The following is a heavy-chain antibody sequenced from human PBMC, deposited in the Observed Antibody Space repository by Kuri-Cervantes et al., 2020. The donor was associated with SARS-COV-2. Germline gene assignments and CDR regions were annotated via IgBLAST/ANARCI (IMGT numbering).Heavy chain of an antibody. CDR2: IRSKAYGGTT. CDR3: TRARGYSGYDEEDY. CDR1: GFTFSSYA. V-gene: IGHV3-49*03. D-gene: IGHD5-12*01. J-gene: IGHJ4*02. Sequence: GGSLRLSCAASGFTFSSYAMSWFRQAPGKGLEWVGFIRSKAYGGTTEYAASVKGRFTISRDDSKSIAYLQMNSLKTEDTAVYYCTRARGYSGYDEEDYWGQGTLVTVSS.